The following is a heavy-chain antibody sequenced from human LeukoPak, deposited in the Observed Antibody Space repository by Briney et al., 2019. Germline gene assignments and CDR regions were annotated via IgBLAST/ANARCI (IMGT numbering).Heavy chain of an antibody. CDR2: IYPGDSDT. D-gene: IGHD3-16*01. CDR1: GSSFTNYW. V-gene: IGHV5-51*01. J-gene: IGHJ5*02. CDR3: ARRGSRGSNWFDP. Sequence: GESLKISCKGGGSSFTNYWIVWVRQMPGKGLEWMGIIYPGDSDTRYSPSFQGQVTISADKSISTAYLQWSSLKASDTAMSYCARRGSRGSNWFDPWGQGTLVTVSS.